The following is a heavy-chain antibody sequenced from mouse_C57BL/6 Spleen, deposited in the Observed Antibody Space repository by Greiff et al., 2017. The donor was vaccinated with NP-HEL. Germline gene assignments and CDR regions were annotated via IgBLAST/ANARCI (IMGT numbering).Heavy chain of an antibody. Sequence: EVKLQESGGDLVKPGGSLKLSCAASGFTFSSYGMSWVRQTPDKRLEWVATISSGGSYTYYPDSVKGRFTISRDNAKNTLYLQMSSLKSEDTAMYYCARQDYGSSWFAYWGQGTLVTVSA. CDR1: GFTFSSYG. CDR2: ISSGGSYT. V-gene: IGHV5-6*01. CDR3: ARQDYGSSWFAY. J-gene: IGHJ3*01. D-gene: IGHD1-1*01.